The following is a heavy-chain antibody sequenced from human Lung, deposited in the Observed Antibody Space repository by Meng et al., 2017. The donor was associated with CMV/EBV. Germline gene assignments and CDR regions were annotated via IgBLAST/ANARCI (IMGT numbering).Heavy chain of an antibody. CDR1: GLTVNNNF. CDR3: VKEMYWDQSYHGMDV. CDR2: MYSGGST. Sequence: GGSLRLXCAASGLTVNNNFLTWVRQGPGKGLEWVSAMYSGGSTYHTDSVKGRFTLSRDNSKNTLYLQMNRLRAEDTGVYYCVKEMYWDQSYHGMDVWGQGTXVTVSS. V-gene: IGHV3-66*02. D-gene: IGHD2-8*02. J-gene: IGHJ6*02.